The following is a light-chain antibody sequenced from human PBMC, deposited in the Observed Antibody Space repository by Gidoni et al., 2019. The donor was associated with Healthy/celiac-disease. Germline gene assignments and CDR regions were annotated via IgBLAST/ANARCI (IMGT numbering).Light chain of an antibody. CDR1: SSNIGSNT. CDR3: AAWDDSLNGVV. J-gene: IGLJ2*01. V-gene: IGLV1-44*01. CDR2: SNN. Sequence: QSALTQPPSASGPPGQRVTISCSGRSSNIGSNTVNWYQQLPGTAPKLLIYSNNQRPSGVPDRFSGSKSGTSASLAISGLQSEDEADYYCAAWDDSLNGVVFGGGTKLTVL.